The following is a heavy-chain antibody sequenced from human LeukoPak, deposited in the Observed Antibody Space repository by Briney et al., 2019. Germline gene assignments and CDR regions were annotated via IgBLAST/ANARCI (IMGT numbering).Heavy chain of an antibody. D-gene: IGHD7-27*01. V-gene: IGHV3-15*01. CDR3: TTGNWGSFSY. J-gene: IGHJ4*02. CDR2: IKSRTDGGTT. Sequence: GGSLRLSRAASGFTFSNAWMNWVGQAPGKGLEWVGRIKSRTDGGTTDYVAPVKGRYTISRDDSKHTLYLQVNSLKTEYTAVYYCTTGNWGSFSYWGQGTLVTVSS. CDR1: GFTFSNAW.